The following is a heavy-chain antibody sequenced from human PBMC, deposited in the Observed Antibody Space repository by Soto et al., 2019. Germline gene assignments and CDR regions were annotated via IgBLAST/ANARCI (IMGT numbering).Heavy chain of an antibody. J-gene: IGHJ4*02. CDR1: GGTFNSNA. D-gene: IGHD1-26*01. CDR2: LAVILGTP. V-gene: IGHV1-69*01. CDR3: ARDPFYSGSNLQVGYFDS. Sequence: QVQLMQSGSEVKKPGSSVKISCKAFGGTFNSNAFSWVRQVPGQGLEWLGGLAVILGTPNYAQKFQGRGTLSADETTTTAYMEVTSLTSEDTAVYYCARDPFYSGSNLQVGYFDSWGQGTLVTVSS.